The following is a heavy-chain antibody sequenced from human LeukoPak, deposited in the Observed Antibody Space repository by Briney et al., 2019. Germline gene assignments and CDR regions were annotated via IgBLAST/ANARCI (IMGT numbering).Heavy chain of an antibody. D-gene: IGHD5-12*01. CDR1: GYTFTGYY. CDR3: ARSGYDVYHYYYMDV. J-gene: IGHJ6*03. V-gene: IGHV1-2*02. CDR2: INPNSGGT. Sequence: ASVKVSCKASGYTFTGYYMHWVRQAPGQGLEWMGWINPNSGGTNYAQKFQGRVTMTRDTSISTAYMELSRLRSDDTAVYYCARSGYDVYHYYYMDVWGKGTTVTVSS.